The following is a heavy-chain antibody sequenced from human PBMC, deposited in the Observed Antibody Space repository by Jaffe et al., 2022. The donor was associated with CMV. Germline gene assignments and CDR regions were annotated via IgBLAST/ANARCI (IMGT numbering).Heavy chain of an antibody. CDR3: ARSMPYVGGPYFDF. CDR2: IDWDDDK. CDR1: GFSLNTSGMC. D-gene: IGHD2-2*01. J-gene: IGHJ4*02. V-gene: IGHV2-70*15. Sequence: QVTLRESGPALVKPTQTLTLTCTFSGFSLNTSGMCVTWIRQPPGKALEWLARIDWDDDKYYNTSLKTRLTISKDTSKNQAVLKMANMGPEDTATYYCARSMPYVGGPYFDFWGQGAPVTVSS.